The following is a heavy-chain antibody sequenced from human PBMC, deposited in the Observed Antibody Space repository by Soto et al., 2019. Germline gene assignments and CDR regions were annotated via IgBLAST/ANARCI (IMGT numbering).Heavy chain of an antibody. CDR2: ISSSSSYI. Sequence: EVQLVESGGGLVKPGGSLRLSCAASGFTFSSYSMNWVHQAPGKALEWVSSISSSSSYIYYAVSVKGRFTTSRDNAKNSPYLQMNSLRAANTAVYYCARRYCIGGSCYYYYYMDVWGKGPTVIVSS. CDR1: GFTFSSYS. V-gene: IGHV3-21*06. D-gene: IGHD2-15*01. J-gene: IGHJ6*03. CDR3: ARRYCIGGSCYYYYYMDV.